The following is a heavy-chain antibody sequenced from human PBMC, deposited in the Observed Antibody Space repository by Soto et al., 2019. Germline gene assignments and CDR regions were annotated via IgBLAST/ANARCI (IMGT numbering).Heavy chain of an antibody. V-gene: IGHV3-30*03. CDR3: AQGLVGYVFGVQDYYFGMDG. CDR2: ISYDGNNK. CDR1: GFKFSTYG. J-gene: IGHJ6*02. Sequence: QVQLVESGGGVVQPGRSLRLSCGASGFKFSTYGMHWVRQAPGKGLEWVAVISYDGNNKDYADSVKGRFTISRDNSKNKSYLEMNSLRAEETSVYYCAQGLVGYVFGVQDYYFGMDGWGQGTRVAVSS. D-gene: IGHD1-26*01.